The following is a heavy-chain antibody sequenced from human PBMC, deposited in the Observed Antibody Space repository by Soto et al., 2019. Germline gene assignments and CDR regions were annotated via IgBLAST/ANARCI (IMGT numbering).Heavy chain of an antibody. V-gene: IGHV4-39*01. CDR3: ARQGYYDSSGYYPLDY. D-gene: IGHD3-22*01. J-gene: IGHJ4*02. Sequence: QLQLQESGPGLVKPSETLSLTCTVSGGSISSSSYYWGWIRQPPGKGLEWIGSIYYSGSTYYNPSLKSRVTISVDTSKNQFSLKLSSVTAADTAVYYCARQGYYDSSGYYPLDYWGQGTLVTVSS. CDR2: IYYSGST. CDR1: GGSISSSSYY.